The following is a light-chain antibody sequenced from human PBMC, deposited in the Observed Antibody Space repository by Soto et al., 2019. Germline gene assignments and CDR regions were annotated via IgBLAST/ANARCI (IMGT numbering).Light chain of an antibody. V-gene: IGKV3D-20*01. CDR1: ESVSYSY. CDR3: QQYGSSPIT. J-gene: IGKJ5*01. Sequence: EIVLTQSPATMSLSPGERATLSCGASESVSYSYVAWYQQKAGLAPRLLIHAASTRASGIPDRFSGSKSGTDFTLTIRGLEAEDAALYYCQQYGSSPITFGQGTRLEIK. CDR2: AAS.